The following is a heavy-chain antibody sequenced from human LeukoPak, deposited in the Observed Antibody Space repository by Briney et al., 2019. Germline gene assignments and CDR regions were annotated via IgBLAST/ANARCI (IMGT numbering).Heavy chain of an antibody. Sequence: ASVKVSCKSSGYTFTDYHVYWVRQAPGQGLEWMGWINPNNGDTNYAEKFQGRVTMTRDTSISTVYMELSRLRSDDTAAYYCARALTLHVGSYYPQGFWVKGTTVIVSS. D-gene: IGHD1-26*01. CDR2: INPNNGDT. J-gene: IGHJ6*04. V-gene: IGHV1-2*02. CDR3: ARALTLHVGSYYPQGF. CDR1: GYTFTDYH.